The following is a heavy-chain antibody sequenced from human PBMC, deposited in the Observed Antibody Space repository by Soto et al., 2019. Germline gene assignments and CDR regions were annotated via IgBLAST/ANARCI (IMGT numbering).Heavy chain of an antibody. Sequence: QVQLVESGGGVVQPGRSLRLSCAASGFTFSSYAMHWVRQAPGKGLEWVAVISYDGSNKYYADSVKGRFTISRDNFKNTLYLQMNSLRAEDTAVYYCARDLLGVRKIIAGAGLDYWGQGTLVTVSS. D-gene: IGHD6-19*01. J-gene: IGHJ4*02. CDR3: ARDLLGVRKIIAGAGLDY. CDR1: GFTFSSYA. V-gene: IGHV3-30-3*01. CDR2: ISYDGSNK.